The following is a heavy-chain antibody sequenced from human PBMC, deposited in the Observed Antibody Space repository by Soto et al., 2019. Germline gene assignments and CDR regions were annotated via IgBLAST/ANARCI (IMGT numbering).Heavy chain of an antibody. CDR3: AIWSNWNPLYYRGMDV. V-gene: IGHV1-69*08. Sequence: SVKVSCKVSGGAFTNYSLNWVRHAPGQGLEWLGGIIPLHNTSNYSLKLLGRGSVTADISSSTVYMHLSGLTSDDTATYYCAIWSNWNPLYYRGMDVWGQGTTVTVSS. J-gene: IGHJ6*02. CDR2: IIPLHNTS. D-gene: IGHD1-20*01. CDR1: GGAFTNYS.